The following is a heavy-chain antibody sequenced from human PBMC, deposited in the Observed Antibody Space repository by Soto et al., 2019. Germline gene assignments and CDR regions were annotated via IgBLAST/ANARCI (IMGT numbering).Heavy chain of an antibody. V-gene: IGHV4-59*01. CDR3: ARDGYDGSGSPYPAY. J-gene: IGHJ4*02. D-gene: IGHD3-10*01. Sequence: SETLSLTCSVSGGSMSEYFWSWIRQSPGEGLEWIGYIYYLGSTDYNPSLKSRVTISVDTSKRQFSLRLTSVTTADTAVYYCARDGYDGSGSPYPAYWGPGTQVTVSS. CDR2: IYYLGST. CDR1: GGSMSEYF.